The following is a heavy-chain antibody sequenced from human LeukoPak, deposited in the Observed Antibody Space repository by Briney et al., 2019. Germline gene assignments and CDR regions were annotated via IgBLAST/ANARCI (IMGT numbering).Heavy chain of an antibody. J-gene: IGHJ5*02. Sequence: GGSLRLSCAASGFTFSSYWMHWVRQAPGKGLVWVSRINSDGSSTSYADSVKGRFTISRDNAKNSLYLQMNSLRAEDTAVYYCAVLWFGEFTDSNWFDPWGQGTLVTVSS. V-gene: IGHV3-74*01. CDR3: AVLWFGEFTDSNWFDP. D-gene: IGHD3-10*01. CDR2: INSDGSST. CDR1: GFTFSSYW.